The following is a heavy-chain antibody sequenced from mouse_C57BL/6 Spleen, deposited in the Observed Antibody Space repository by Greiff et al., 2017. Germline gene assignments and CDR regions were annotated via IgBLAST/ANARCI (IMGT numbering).Heavy chain of an antibody. J-gene: IGHJ4*01. CDR1: GFTFSSYA. CDR3: ARESSYEAMDY. D-gene: IGHD1-1*01. CDR2: ISDGGSYT. Sequence: EVQLVESGGGLVKPGGSLKLSCAASGFTFSSYAMSWVRQTTEKRLEWVANISDGGSYTYYPDNVKGRFTISRDNAKNNLYLQMSHLKSEDTAMYYCARESSYEAMDYWGQGTSVTVAS. V-gene: IGHV5-4*01.